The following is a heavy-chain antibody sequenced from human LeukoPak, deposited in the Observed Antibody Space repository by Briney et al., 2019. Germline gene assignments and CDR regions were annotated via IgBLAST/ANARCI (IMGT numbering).Heavy chain of an antibody. CDR1: GFTFRTYG. V-gene: IGHV3-23*01. CDR3: AKDPVVYHGGSGWHYFDY. J-gene: IGHJ4*02. D-gene: IGHD6-19*01. CDR2: IGGSGDRT. Sequence: GGSLRLSCAASGFTFRTYGMHWVLQAPGKGLEWVSTIGGSGDRTYYADSVKGRFTISRDNSKNTLYLQMNSLRAEDTALYYCAKDPVVYHGGSGWHYFDYWGQGTLVTVSS.